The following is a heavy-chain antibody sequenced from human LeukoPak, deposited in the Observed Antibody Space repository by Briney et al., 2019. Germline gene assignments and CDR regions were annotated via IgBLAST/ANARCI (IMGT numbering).Heavy chain of an antibody. J-gene: IGHJ4*02. CDR3: VKGRVVVTAMDDYLDY. CDR2: ISSNGGST. CDR1: GFTFSSYA. V-gene: IGHV3-64D*09. Sequence: GGSLRLSCSASGFTFSSYAMHWVRQAPGKGLEYVSAISSNGGSTYYADSVKGRFTISRDNSKNTLYLQMSSLRAEDTAVYYCVKGRVVVTAMDDYLDYWGQGTLVTVSS. D-gene: IGHD2-21*02.